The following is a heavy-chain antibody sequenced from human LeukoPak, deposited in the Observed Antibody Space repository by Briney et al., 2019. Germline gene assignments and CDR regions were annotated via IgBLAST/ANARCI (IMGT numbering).Heavy chain of an antibody. CDR2: ISGSGGST. D-gene: IGHD3-22*01. Sequence: PGGTLRLSCAASGFTFSSYGMSWVRQAPGKGLEWVSAISGSGGSTYYADSVKGRFTISRDNSKNTLYLQMNSLRAEDTAIYYCAKTSGFYYNDNDYWGQGTLVTVSS. J-gene: IGHJ4*02. CDR3: AKTSGFYYNDNDY. V-gene: IGHV3-23*01. CDR1: GFTFSSYG.